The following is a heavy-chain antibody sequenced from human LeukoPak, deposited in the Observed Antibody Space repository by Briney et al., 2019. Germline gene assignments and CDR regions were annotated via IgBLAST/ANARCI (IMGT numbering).Heavy chain of an antibody. D-gene: IGHD2-2*01. CDR1: GFTFSSYS. CDR2: ISRSSSYI. V-gene: IGHV3-21*01. J-gene: IGHJ5*02. Sequence: GGSLRLSCAASGFTFSSYSMNWVRQAPGKGLGVSSISRSSSYIYYADSVKGRFTISRDNAKNSLYLQMNSLRAEDTAVYYCARDGDIVVVPAAPGYWFDPWGQGTLVTVSS. CDR3: ARDGDIVVVPAAPGYWFDP.